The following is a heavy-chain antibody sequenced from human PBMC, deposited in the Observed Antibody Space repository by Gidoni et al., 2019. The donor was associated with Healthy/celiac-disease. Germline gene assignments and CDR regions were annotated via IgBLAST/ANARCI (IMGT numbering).Heavy chain of an antibody. J-gene: IGHJ4*02. D-gene: IGHD4-17*01. CDR2: ISAYNGNT. CDR1: GYTFTSSG. V-gene: IGHV1-18*01. CDR3: ARDLINYGDSGG. Sequence: QVQLVQSGAEVKKPGASVKVSCTASGYTFTSSGISWVRPAPGQGLEGMGWISAYNGNTNYAQKLQGRVTMTTDTSTSTAYMELRSLRSDDTAVYYCARDLINYGDSGGWGQGTLVTVSS.